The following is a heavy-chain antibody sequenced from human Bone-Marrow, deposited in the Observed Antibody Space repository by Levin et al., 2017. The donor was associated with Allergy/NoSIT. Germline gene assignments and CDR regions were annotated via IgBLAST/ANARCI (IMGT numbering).Heavy chain of an antibody. CDR2: ISGSGGST. CDR3: AKDRTKQYDFWSGDY. CDR1: GFSFTDFA. J-gene: IGHJ4*02. V-gene: IGHV3-23*01. D-gene: IGHD3-3*01. Sequence: PGESLKISCAASGFSFTDFAMSWVRLSPGMGLEWVSSISGSGGSTYYADSLKGRFTISRDNSNNTLYLQMNSLRVEDTAVYFCAKDRTKQYDFWSGDYWGQGTLVTVSS.